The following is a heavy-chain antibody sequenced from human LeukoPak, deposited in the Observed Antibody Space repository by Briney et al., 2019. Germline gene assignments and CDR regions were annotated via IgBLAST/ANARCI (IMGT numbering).Heavy chain of an antibody. V-gene: IGHV4-59*01. CDR1: GGSISSYY. D-gene: IGHD1-20*01. CDR2: LYHSGST. Sequence: PSETLSLTCTVSGGSISSYYWSRIRQPPGKGLEWIGYLYHSGSTSYNPSLKSRVTISVDTSKNQFSLKLRSVTAADTAVYYCARAGIIGTTQDYWGQGTLVTVSS. J-gene: IGHJ4*02. CDR3: ARAGIIGTTQDY.